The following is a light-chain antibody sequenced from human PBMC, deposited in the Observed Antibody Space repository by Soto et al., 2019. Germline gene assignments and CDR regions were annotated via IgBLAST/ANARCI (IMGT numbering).Light chain of an antibody. J-gene: IGKJ4*01. V-gene: IGKV1-12*01. CDR2: GAS. CDR1: QGIRTW. Sequence: DIQVTQSPSSVAASVGDRVTFTCRASQGIRTWLAWYQQKPGKAPKLPIYGASTLQNGVPSRFSGTGSGTNFSLTISGLQPDDFATYYCQQAFSFPLTFGGGTKVEI. CDR3: QQAFSFPLT.